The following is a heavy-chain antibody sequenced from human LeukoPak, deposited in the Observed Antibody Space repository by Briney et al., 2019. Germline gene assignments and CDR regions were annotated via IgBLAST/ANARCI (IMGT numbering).Heavy chain of an antibody. D-gene: IGHD1-26*01. Sequence: GASVKVSCKASGGAFSSYAISWVRQAPGQGLEWMGGIIPIFGTANYAQKFQGRVTITADESTSTAYMELSSLRSEDTAVYYCAGGSYGANYYYGMDVWGQGTTVTVSS. CDR1: GGAFSSYA. J-gene: IGHJ6*02. CDR2: IIPIFGTA. CDR3: AGGSYGANYYYGMDV. V-gene: IGHV1-69*13.